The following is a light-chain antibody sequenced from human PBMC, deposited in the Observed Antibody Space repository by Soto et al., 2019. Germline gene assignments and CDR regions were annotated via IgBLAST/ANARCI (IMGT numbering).Light chain of an antibody. V-gene: IGKV3-15*01. CDR3: QQYSNWPPIT. Sequence: ETVMTQSPGTLSVSLVERSTLCFSASQSVSIHLAWYQQKPGQAPRLLIYDTSTRATGIPARFSGSGSGTEFTLTISSLQSEDFAVYYCQQYSNWPPITFGQGTRLEIK. CDR2: DTS. CDR1: QSVSIH. J-gene: IGKJ5*01.